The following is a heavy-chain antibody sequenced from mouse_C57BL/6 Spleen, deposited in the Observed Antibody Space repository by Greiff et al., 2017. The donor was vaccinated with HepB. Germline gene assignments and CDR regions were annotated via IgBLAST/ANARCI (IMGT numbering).Heavy chain of an antibody. Sequence: VQLQQPGAELVRPGSSVKLSCKASGYTFTSYWMHWVKQRPIQGLEWIGNIDPSDSETHYNQKFKDKATLTVDKSSSTAYMQLSSLTSEDSAVYYCARLDSNWYFDVWGTGTTVTVSS. CDR3: ARLDSNWYFDV. V-gene: IGHV1-52*01. J-gene: IGHJ1*03. CDR2: IDPSDSET. CDR1: GYTFTSYW. D-gene: IGHD2-5*01.